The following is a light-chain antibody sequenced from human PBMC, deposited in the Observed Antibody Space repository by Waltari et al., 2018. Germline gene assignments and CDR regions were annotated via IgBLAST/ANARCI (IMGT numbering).Light chain of an antibody. Sequence: EIVLTQSPGTLSLSPGERATLSCRASQSVSSSYLAWYQQKPGQAPRLPIYGASSRATGIPDRFSGSGSGTDLTLTISRLEPEDFAVYYCQHYGSSLWTFGQGTKVEIK. CDR1: QSVSSSY. V-gene: IGKV3-20*01. J-gene: IGKJ1*01. CDR2: GAS. CDR3: QHYGSSLWT.